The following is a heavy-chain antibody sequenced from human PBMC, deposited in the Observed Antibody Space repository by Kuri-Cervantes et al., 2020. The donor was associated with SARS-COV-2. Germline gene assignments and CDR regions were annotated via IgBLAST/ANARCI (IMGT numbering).Heavy chain of an antibody. CDR1: GYSFTSYW. CDR2: IDPSDSYT. J-gene: IGHJ6*02. D-gene: IGHD2-15*01. V-gene: IGHV5-10-1*01. Sequence: GGSLRLSCKGSGYSFTSYWISWVRQMPGKGLEWMGRIDPSDSYTNYSPSFQGHVTISADKSISTAYPQWSSLKASDTAMYYCARGDCSGGSCYGMDVWGQGTTVTVSS. CDR3: ARGDCSGGSCYGMDV.